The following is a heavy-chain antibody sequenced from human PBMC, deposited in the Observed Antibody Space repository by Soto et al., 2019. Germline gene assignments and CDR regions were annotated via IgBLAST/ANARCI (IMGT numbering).Heavy chain of an antibody. V-gene: IGHV3-23*01. Sequence: GGSLRLSCAASGFTFSSYAMSWVRQAPGKGLEWVSAISGSGGSRYYAESVKGRFTISRDNSKDRRYLQMNSLRAEVTAGCYCAKLSPPAVDIAVAGDADCYYYYMDVWGKGTTVTVSS. CDR1: GFTFSSYA. J-gene: IGHJ6*03. CDR2: ISGSGGSR. D-gene: IGHD6-19*01. CDR3: AKLSPPAVDIAVAGDADCYYYYMDV.